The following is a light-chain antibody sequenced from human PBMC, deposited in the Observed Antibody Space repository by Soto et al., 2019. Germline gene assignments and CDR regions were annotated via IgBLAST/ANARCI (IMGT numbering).Light chain of an antibody. CDR3: QQYHKWPLT. CDR2: RAS. CDR1: QSVSSN. V-gene: IGKV3-15*01. J-gene: IGKJ4*01. Sequence: EIVMTQSPATLSVSPGERATLSCRASQSVSSNLAWYQHKPGQAPRLLIYRASTRATGVPARFSGSGSGTELTLTISSLQSEDFAVYYCQQYHKWPLTFGGGTKAEIK.